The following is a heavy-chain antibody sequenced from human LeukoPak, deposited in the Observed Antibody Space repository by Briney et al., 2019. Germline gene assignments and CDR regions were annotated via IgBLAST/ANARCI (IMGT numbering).Heavy chain of an antibody. D-gene: IGHD4-17*01. CDR1: GYTFTSYG. V-gene: IGHV1-18*01. Sequence: GASVKVSCKASGYTFTSYGISWVRQAPGQGLEWMGWISAYNGNTNYAQKLQGRVTMTTDTSTSTAYMELRSLRSDDTAVHYCARNIMTTVDYYYYYMDVWGKGTTVTVSS. CDR2: ISAYNGNT. CDR3: ARNIMTTVDYYYYYMDV. J-gene: IGHJ6*03.